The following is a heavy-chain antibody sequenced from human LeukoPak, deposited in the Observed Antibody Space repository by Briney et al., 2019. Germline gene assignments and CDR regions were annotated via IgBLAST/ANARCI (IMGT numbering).Heavy chain of an antibody. CDR2: ITISGHTK. V-gene: IGHV3-48*03. CDR1: GFDLSTYE. CDR3: ARGDPHADL. J-gene: IGHJ5*02. Sequence: GGSLRPSCAASGFDLSTYEMNWVRQAPGKGLEWIADITISGHTKNYADSVKGRSTISRDNARTSLYLQMNSLRVEDTGVYYCARGDPHADLWGQGTLVTVSS.